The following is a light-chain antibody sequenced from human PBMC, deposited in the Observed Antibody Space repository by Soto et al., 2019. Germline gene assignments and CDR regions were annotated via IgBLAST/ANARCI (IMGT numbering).Light chain of an antibody. CDR3: QQSYSAPLT. V-gene: IGKV1-39*01. CDR2: AAT. Sequence: DIQMTQSPSSLSASVGDRVTITCRASQNILTYLNWYQQRLGKAPKFLIYAATSVQDGVPSRCSGSESETEFTLTISSLQPEDSATYYCQQSYSAPLTFGQGTNLEIK. J-gene: IGKJ2*01. CDR1: QNILTY.